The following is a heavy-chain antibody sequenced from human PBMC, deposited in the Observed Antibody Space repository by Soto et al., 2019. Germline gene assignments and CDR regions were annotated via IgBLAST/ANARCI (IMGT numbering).Heavy chain of an antibody. CDR1: GFSLYSGGVG. CDR3: AHYTTNTYFDV. J-gene: IGHJ6*04. V-gene: IGHV2-5*02. Sequence: QITFKESSPTLVKPTQTLTLTCSFSGFSLYSGGVGVGWIRQPPGKALEWLALLYWDETRRYNPSLRNTLTIAKDTSENLVVLTMTDMGPVDTGTYFCAHYTTNTYFDVWGKGTTVTVSS. CDR2: LYWDETR. D-gene: IGHD1-1*01.